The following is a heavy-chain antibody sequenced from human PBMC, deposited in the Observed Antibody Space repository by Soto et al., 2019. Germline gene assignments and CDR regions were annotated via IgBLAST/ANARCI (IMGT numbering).Heavy chain of an antibody. CDR1: GFTFSSYA. D-gene: IGHD3-22*01. Sequence: RLSCASSGFTFSSYAMSWVRQAPGEGLEWVSAISGSGGSTYYADSVKGRFTISRDNSKNTLYLQMNSLRAEDTAVYYCAKGRVSYYYDSTYFQQWGQGNLVTV. J-gene: IGHJ1*01. CDR2: ISGSGGST. V-gene: IGHV3-23*01. CDR3: AKGRVSYYYDSTYFQQ.